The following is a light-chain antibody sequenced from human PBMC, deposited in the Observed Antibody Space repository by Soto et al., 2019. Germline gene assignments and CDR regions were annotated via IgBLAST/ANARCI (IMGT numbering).Light chain of an antibody. CDR3: QQYGSSPPYT. V-gene: IGKV3-20*01. Sequence: EIVLTQSPGTLSLSPGERATLSCRASQSVSSSYLAWYQQKPGQAPRLLIYGASSRATGIPDRFSGSGSGTDFNLSISRLEPEDFPVYYCQQYGSSPPYTCGQGTKLEIK. CDR2: GAS. J-gene: IGKJ2*01. CDR1: QSVSSSY.